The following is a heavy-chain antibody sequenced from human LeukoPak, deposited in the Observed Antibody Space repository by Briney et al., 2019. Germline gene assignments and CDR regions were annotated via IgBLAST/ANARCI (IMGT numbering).Heavy chain of an antibody. D-gene: IGHD3-22*01. CDR2: ISSSSSYI. V-gene: IGHV3-21*01. CDR1: GFTFSSYS. CDR3: ARRSENYDSSGYTGAFDI. Sequence: GGSLRLSCAASGFTFSSYSMNWVRQAPGKGLEWVSSISSSSSYIYYADSVKGRFTISRDNAKNSLYLQMNSLRAEDTAVYYCARRSENYDSSGYTGAFDIWGQGTMVTVSS. J-gene: IGHJ3*02.